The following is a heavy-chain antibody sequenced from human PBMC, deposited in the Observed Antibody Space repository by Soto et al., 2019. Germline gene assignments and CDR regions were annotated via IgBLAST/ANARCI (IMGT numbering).Heavy chain of an antibody. CDR2: ISGSGGST. Sequence: PGGSLRLSCAASGFTFSSYAMSWVRQAPGKGLEWVSAISGSGGSTYYADSVKGRFTISRDNSKNTLYLQMNSLRAEDTAVYYCAKEKSSSWSRGGYYFDYWGQGTLVTVSS. V-gene: IGHV3-23*01. CDR3: AKEKSSSWSRGGYYFDY. J-gene: IGHJ4*02. D-gene: IGHD6-13*01. CDR1: GFTFSSYA.